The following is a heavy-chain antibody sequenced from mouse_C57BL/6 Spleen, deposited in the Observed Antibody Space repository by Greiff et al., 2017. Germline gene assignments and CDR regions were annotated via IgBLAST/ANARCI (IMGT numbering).Heavy chain of an antibody. CDR1: GFSLTSYG. V-gene: IGHV2-6-1*01. J-gene: IGHJ4*01. Sequence: QVQLKESGPGLVAPSQSLSITCTVSGFSLTSYGVHWVRQPPGKGLVWLVVIWSDGSTTYNSALKSRLSISKDNSKSQVFLKMHRLHTDDTAMYYCARHEERYSYAMDYWGQGTSVTVSS. CDR3: ARHEERYSYAMDY. CDR2: IWSDGST. D-gene: IGHD2-12*01.